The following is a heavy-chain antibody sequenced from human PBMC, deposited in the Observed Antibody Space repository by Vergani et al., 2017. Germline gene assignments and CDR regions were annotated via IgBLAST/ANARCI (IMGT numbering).Heavy chain of an antibody. J-gene: IGHJ4*02. CDR2: ISGSGGST. CDR1: GFTFSSYA. D-gene: IGHD3-22*01. CDR3: AKDRYDSSGYYSPFDY. Sequence: EVQLLESGGGLVQPGGSLRLSCAASGFTFSSYAMSWVRQAPGKGLVWVSAISGSGGSTYYADSVKGRFTISRDNSKNTLYLQMNSLRAEDAAVYYCAKDRYDSSGYYSPFDYWGQGTLVTVSS. V-gene: IGHV3-23*01.